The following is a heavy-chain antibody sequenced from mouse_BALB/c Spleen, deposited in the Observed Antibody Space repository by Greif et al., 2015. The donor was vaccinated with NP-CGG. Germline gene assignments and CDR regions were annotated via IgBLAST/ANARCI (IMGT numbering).Heavy chain of an antibody. CDR3: AGQYHYYAMDY. J-gene: IGHJ4*01. D-gene: IGHD3-3*01. Sequence: EVQLQQSGAELVKPGASVKLSCTASGFNIKDTYMHWVKQRPEQGLEWIGRIDPANGNTKYDPKFQGKATITADTSSNTAYLQLSSLTSEDTAVYYCAGQYHYYAMDYWGQGTSVTVSS. V-gene: IGHV14-3*02. CDR2: IDPANGNT. CDR1: GFNIKDTY.